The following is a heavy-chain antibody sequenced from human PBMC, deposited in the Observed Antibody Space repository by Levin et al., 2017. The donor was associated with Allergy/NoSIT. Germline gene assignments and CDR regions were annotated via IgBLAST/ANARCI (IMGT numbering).Heavy chain of an antibody. J-gene: IGHJ6*02. CDR1: GFTFSDYY. V-gene: IGHV3-11*01. CDR2: ISSSGSTI. D-gene: IGHD2-8*01. Sequence: GESLKISCAASGFTFSDYYMSWIRQAPGKGLEWVSYISSSGSTIYYADSVKGRFTISRDNAKNSLYLQMNSLRAEDTAVYYCARDLPHYCTNGVCYTSSWGGGMDVWGQGTTVTVSS. CDR3: ARDLPHYCTNGVCYTSSWGGGMDV.